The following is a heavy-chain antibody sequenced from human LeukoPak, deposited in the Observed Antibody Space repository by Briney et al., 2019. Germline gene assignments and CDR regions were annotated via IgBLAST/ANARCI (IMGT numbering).Heavy chain of an antibody. CDR1: GFTFSNAW. J-gene: IGHJ4*02. CDR3: ARDSRFGKLLIPYFDY. Sequence: GGSLRLSCAASGFTFSNAWMSWVRQAPGKGLEWVGRIKSKNDGGTPDYAAPVKGRFTISRDDSKNTLYLQMNSLKTDEDTAVYYCARDSRFGKLLIPYFDYWGQGTLVTVSS. D-gene: IGHD3-10*01. V-gene: IGHV3-15*01. CDR2: IKSKNDGGTP.